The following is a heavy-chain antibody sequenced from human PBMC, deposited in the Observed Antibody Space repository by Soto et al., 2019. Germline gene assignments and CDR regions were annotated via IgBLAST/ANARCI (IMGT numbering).Heavy chain of an antibody. V-gene: IGHV3-33*01. CDR1: GFTFSSYG. J-gene: IGHJ4*02. Sequence: GALRLSCAASGFTFSSYGMHWVRQAPGKGLEWVAVIWYDGSNKYYADSVKGRFTISRDNSKNTLYLQMNSLRAEDTAVYYCARDEYYDSSGYLPDYWGQGTLVTVSS. CDR3: ARDEYYDSSGYLPDY. CDR2: IWYDGSNK. D-gene: IGHD3-22*01.